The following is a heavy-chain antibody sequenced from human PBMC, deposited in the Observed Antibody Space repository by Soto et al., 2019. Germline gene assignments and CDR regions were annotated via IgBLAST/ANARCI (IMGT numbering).Heavy chain of an antibody. CDR1: GGSMSGHY. J-gene: IGHJ6*03. CDR2: ISYTGST. V-gene: IGHV4-59*11. Sequence: QVLLQESGPGLVKPSETLSITCTVSGGSMSGHYWSWIRQPPGKGLEWVGYISYTGSTNYNPSLKSRATISADTSKNLFSLRLSSVTAADTAIYYCARDPDCKNKYYMDVWGKGTTVIVSS. CDR3: ARDPDCKNKYYMDV. D-gene: IGHD2-21*02.